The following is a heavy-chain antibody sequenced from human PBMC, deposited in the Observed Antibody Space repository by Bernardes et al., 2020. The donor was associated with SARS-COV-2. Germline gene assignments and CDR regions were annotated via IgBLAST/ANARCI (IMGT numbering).Heavy chain of an antibody. CDR2: VNYSGNT. V-gene: IGHV4-34*01. J-gene: IGHJ3*02. CDR1: VGSFRGHY. CDR3: ASQDLRNAFDI. Sequence: DPLSFTCAVYVGSFRGHYWSWIRPPPGKGLEWIGEVNYSGNTNYSPSLKSRLTMSVDTSKNQFSLKLKSVTAADTALYFCASQDLRNAFDIWSRGTMVTVSS.